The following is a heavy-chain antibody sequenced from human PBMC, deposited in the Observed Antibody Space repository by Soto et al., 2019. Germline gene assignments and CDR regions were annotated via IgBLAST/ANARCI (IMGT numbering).Heavy chain of an antibody. CDR1: GYTFTSYA. D-gene: IGHD3-3*01. V-gene: IGHV1-3*01. CDR2: INAGNGNT. CDR3: AGVGGITIFGVVDKYFGWLDP. J-gene: IGHJ5*02. Sequence: ASVKVSCKASGYTFTSYAMHWVRQAPGQRLEWMGWINAGNGNTKYSQKFQGRVTITRDTSASTAYMELSSLRSEDTAVYYCAGVGGITIFGVVDKYFGWLDPWGQGTLVTVSS.